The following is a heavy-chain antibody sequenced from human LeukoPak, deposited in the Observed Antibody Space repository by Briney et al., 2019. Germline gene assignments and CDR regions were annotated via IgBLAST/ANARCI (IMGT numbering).Heavy chain of an antibody. V-gene: IGHV1-2*02. CDR2: INPNAGVT. J-gene: IGHJ4*02. D-gene: IGHD2-21*02. Sequence: ASVKVSCKASGYTFTGYYMHWVRQAPGQGLTWMGWINPNAGVTNYAQKFQGRVTMTRATSINTAYMELDRLTSDDTAIYYCARSYCGGDCYWTIDYWGQGTLVTVSS. CDR1: GYTFTGYY. CDR3: ARSYCGGDCYWTIDY.